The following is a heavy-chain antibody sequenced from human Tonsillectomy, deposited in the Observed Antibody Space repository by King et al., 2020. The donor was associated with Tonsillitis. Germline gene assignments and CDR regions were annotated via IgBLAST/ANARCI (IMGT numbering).Heavy chain of an antibody. D-gene: IGHD6-19*01. CDR2: ISYDGSNK. V-gene: IGHV3-30-3*01. CDR1: GFTFSSYA. Sequence: VQLVESGGGVVQPGRSLRLPCAASGFTFSSYAMHWVRQAPGKGREWVTVISYDGSNKYYADSVKGRFTISRDNSKNTLYLQMNSLRAEDTAVYYCARGSSGWEYWYFDLWGRGTLVPVSS. J-gene: IGHJ2*01. CDR3: ARGSSGWEYWYFDL.